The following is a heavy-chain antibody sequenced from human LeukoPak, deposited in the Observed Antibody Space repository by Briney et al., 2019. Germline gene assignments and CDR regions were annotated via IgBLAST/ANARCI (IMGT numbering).Heavy chain of an antibody. CDR2: SNAGNGNT. V-gene: IGHV1-3*01. CDR3: ARDRFGSGSYYERYNWFDP. CDR1: GYSFTSYG. J-gene: IGHJ5*02. D-gene: IGHD1-26*01. Sequence: GASVRVSCKAAGYSFTSYGMYWVRQAPGQRLEWMGWSNAGNGNTKYSQKFQGRVTITRDTSASTAYMELSSLRSEDTAVYYCARDRFGSGSYYERYNWFDPWGQGTLVTVSS.